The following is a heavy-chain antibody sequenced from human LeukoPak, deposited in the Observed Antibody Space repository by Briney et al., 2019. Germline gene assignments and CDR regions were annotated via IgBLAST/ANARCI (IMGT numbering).Heavy chain of an antibody. J-gene: IGHJ3*02. D-gene: IGHD7-27*01. CDR3: ARDGVTGGAFDI. CDR2: IIPIFGTA. V-gene: IGHV1-69*05. Sequence: ASVKVSCKASGGTFSSYAISWVRQAPGQGLEWMGGIIPIFGTANYAQKFQGRVTITTDESTSTAYMELSSLRSEDTAVYYCARDGVTGGAFDIWGQGTMVTVSS. CDR1: GGTFSSYA.